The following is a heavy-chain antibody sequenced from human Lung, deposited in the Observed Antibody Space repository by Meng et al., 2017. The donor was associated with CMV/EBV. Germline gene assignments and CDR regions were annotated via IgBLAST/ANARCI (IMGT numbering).Heavy chain of an antibody. CDR2: ITPSSGGT. J-gene: IGHJ4*02. D-gene: IGHD7-27*01. CDR3: VRANLGSADY. Sequence: QSGQSGAEVENPGASRKIFCTPSGKPFTGYNMHWLRQAPGQGLEWVGRITPSSGGTTYAQKFQGRVTMTSDTSICTAYMELSSLRTDDAAISYCVRANLGSADYWGQGTLVTVSS. CDR1: GKPFTGYN. V-gene: IGHV1-2*06.